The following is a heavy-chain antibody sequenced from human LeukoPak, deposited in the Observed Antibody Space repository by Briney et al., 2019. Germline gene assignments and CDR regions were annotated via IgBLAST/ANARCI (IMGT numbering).Heavy chain of an antibody. CDR3: ARGYSSSRGNWFDP. D-gene: IGHD6-6*01. J-gene: IGHJ5*02. CDR2: TRFDGSYK. V-gene: IGHV3-30*02. Sequence: PGGSLRLSCAASGFTFSHYDIHWVRQAPGKGLEWVAFTRFDGSYKFYADSVKGRFTISRDNSKNTLYLQKNSLRAEDSAVYYCARGYSSSRGNWFDPWGQGTLVTVSS. CDR1: GFTFSHYD.